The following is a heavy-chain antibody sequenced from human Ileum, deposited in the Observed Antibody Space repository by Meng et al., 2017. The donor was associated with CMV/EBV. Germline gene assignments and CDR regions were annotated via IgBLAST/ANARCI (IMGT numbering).Heavy chain of an antibody. CDR2: IYTSGST. Sequence: VQLQEWRPGLVKPSETLSLTCTGSGGSISSDYWSWVRQPAGKGLQWVGRIYTSGSTNYNPSLKSRVTMSVDTSKNQFSLNLSSVTAADTAVYYCARESQQLYRTLDYWGQGTLVTVSS. D-gene: IGHD3-16*02. CDR3: ARESQQLYRTLDY. J-gene: IGHJ4*02. V-gene: IGHV4-4*07. CDR1: GGSISSDY.